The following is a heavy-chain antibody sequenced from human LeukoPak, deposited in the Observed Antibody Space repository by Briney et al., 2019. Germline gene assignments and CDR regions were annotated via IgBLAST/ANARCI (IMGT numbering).Heavy chain of an antibody. CDR2: IYPGDSDT. CDR3: ASKRLVSGFGFDY. V-gene: IGHV5-51*01. D-gene: IGHD6-19*01. J-gene: IGHJ4*02. CDR1: GYSFTSYW. Sequence: GESLKISCKGSGYSFTSYWIGWVRQMPGKGLEWMGIIYPGDSDTRYSPSFQGQVTISADKSISTACLQWSSLKASDTAMYYCASKRLVSGFGFDYWGQGTLVTVSS.